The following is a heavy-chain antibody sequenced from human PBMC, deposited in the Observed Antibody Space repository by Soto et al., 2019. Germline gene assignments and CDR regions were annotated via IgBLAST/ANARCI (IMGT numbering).Heavy chain of an antibody. CDR1: GFTFSSYA. Sequence: EVQVLESGGGLVQPGGSLRLSCAASGFTFSSYAMSWLRQAPGKGPEWVSCIGGSDGSTYYADSVKGRFTISRDNSKNTLHLQMNTLRAEDTAVYYCAKDRLGSVGCLYDPWGQGTLVTVSS. CDR2: IGGSDGST. D-gene: IGHD3-10*01. V-gene: IGHV3-23*01. CDR3: AKDRLGSVGCLYDP. J-gene: IGHJ5*02.